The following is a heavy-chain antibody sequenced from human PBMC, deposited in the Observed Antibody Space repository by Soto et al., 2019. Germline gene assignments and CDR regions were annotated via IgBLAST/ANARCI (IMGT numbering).Heavy chain of an antibody. CDR1: GYTFTSYG. D-gene: IGHD3-22*01. V-gene: IGHV1-18*01. CDR2: ISAYNGNT. Sequence: ASVKVSCKASGYTFTSYGISWVRQAPGQGLEWMGWISAYNGNTNYAQKLQGRVTMTTDTSTSTAYMELRSLRSDDTAVYYCAVYTYYYDSSGYFFDYWGQGTLVTVS. J-gene: IGHJ4*02. CDR3: AVYTYYYDSSGYFFDY.